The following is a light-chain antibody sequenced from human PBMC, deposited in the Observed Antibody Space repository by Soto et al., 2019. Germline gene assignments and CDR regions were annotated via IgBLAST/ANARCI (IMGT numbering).Light chain of an antibody. CDR3: LQNSKYPWT. Sequence: DIQMTQFPSSLSASVGDSVTITCRASQGIRNGLAWYQQKPGRTPKRLISTASNLQSGVPSRFSGSGSGTEFTLTITSLQPEDSGTYYCLQNSKYPWTFGQGTKV. J-gene: IGKJ1*01. CDR1: QGIRNG. CDR2: TAS. V-gene: IGKV1-17*01.